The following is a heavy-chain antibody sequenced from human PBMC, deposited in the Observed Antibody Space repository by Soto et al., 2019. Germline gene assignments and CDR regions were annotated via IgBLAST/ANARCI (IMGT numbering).Heavy chain of an antibody. CDR1: GGSISSYY. D-gene: IGHD4-17*01. CDR3: ARVSNDYGDYGGGRFDY. V-gene: IGHV4-59*01. J-gene: IGHJ4*02. Sequence: SETLSLTCTVSGGSISSYYWSWIRQPPGKGLEWIGCIYYSGSTNYNPSLKSRVTISVDTSKNQFSLKLSSVTAADTAVYYCARVSNDYGDYGGGRFDYWGQGTLVTVS. CDR2: IYYSGST.